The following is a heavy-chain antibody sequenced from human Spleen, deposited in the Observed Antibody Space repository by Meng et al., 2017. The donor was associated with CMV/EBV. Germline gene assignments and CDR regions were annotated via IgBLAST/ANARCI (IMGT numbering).Heavy chain of an antibody. CDR2: ISLDGNNK. J-gene: IGHJ3*02. Sequence: GGSLRLSCAASGFSFSNYAMHWVRQAPGKGLEWVASISLDGNNKFYADSVKGRFTISRDNSKNTLYVQMNSLTTEDTALYYCARTHSGTSVIAFDIWGQGTKVTVSS. CDR1: GFSFSNYA. CDR3: ARTHSGTSVIAFDI. V-gene: IGHV3-30-3*02. D-gene: IGHD1-26*01.